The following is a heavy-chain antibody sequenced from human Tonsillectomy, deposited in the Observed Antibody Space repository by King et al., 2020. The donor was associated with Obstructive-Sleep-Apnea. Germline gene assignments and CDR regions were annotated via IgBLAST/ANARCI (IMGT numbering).Heavy chain of an antibody. CDR2: IRNKAKGYTT. J-gene: IGHJ4*02. CDR1: GFTFSDHY. D-gene: IGHD3-22*01. V-gene: IGHV3-72*01. Sequence: VQLVESGGGLVQPGGSLRLSCAASGFTFSDHYMDWVRQAPGKGLEWVGRIRNKAKGYTTEYAASVKGRFTVSRDDSKDSLYLQMNSLKTDDTAVYYCVSAYDSRGYHYFGYWGQGTLVTVSS. CDR3: VSAYDSRGYHYFGY.